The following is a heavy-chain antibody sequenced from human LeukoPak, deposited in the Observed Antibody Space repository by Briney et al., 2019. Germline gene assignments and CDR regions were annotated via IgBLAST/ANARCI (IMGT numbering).Heavy chain of an antibody. V-gene: IGHV3-53*01. CDR3: ARDRVRLSNYYYYYGMDV. D-gene: IGHD3-10*01. CDR2: IYSGGST. J-gene: IGHJ6*02. Sequence: GGSLRLSRAASGFTVSSNYMSWVRQAPGKGLEWVSVIYSGGSTYYADSVKGRFTISRDNSKNTLYLQMNSLRAEDTAVYYCARDRVRLSNYYYYYGMDVWGQGTTVTVSS. CDR1: GFTVSSNY.